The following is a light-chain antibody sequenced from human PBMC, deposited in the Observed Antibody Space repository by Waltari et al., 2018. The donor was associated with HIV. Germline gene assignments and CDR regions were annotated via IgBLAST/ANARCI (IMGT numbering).Light chain of an antibody. V-gene: IGKV2-28*01. CDR2: LGS. Sequence: DIVMTQSPLSLSVAPGEPASISCRSSQSLLRNNGYNYLDWYIQKPGQSPQVLIYLGSHRATGVPDRFSGSGSGTDFTLKINRVEDEDVGVYFCMQSLQTPRTFGQGTKVEMK. J-gene: IGKJ1*01. CDR1: QSLLRNNGYNY. CDR3: MQSLQTPRT.